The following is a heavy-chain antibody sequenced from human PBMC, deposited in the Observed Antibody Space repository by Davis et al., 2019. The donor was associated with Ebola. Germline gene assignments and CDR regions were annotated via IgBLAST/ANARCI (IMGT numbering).Heavy chain of an antibody. V-gene: IGHV4-34*01. CDR3: ARGPHSLGLDP. Sequence: SEILSLTCAVYGGSFSGYYWSWIRQPPGKGLEWIGEINHSGSTNYNPSLKSRVTISVDTSKNQFSLKLSSVTAADTAVYYCARGPHSLGLDPWGQGTLVTVSS. J-gene: IGHJ5*02. CDR1: GGSFSGYY. D-gene: IGHD3-16*01. CDR2: INHSGST.